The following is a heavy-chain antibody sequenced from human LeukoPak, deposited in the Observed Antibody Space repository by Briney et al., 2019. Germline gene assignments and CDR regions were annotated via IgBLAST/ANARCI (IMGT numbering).Heavy chain of an antibody. CDR1: GFAFSSFE. Sequence: PGGSLRLSCAASGFAFSSFEMNWVRQAPGKGLEWVSYIDSSGDTIHYADSVKGRFTISRDNSKNTLYLQMNSLRAEDTAVYYCAKDRGGSQTFDLDYDILTGTLDYWGQGTLVTVSS. CDR2: IDSSGDTI. D-gene: IGHD3-9*01. CDR3: AKDRGGSQTFDLDYDILTGTLDY. V-gene: IGHV3-48*03. J-gene: IGHJ4*02.